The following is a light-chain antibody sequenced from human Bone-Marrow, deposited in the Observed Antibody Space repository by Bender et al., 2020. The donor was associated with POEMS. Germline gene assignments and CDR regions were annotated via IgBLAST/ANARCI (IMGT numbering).Light chain of an antibody. CDR3: SAWKDSRGSWV. V-gene: IGLV1-36*01. Sequence: QSVVTQPPSLSEAPRQRVTISCSGSSSNIGNHGVNWYQQLPGEAPKLLIYYDDLLTPGVSDRFSASKSGNSSSLAVSELQSDGEALYYCSAWKDSRGSWVYDRGTELTVL. CDR1: SSNIGNHG. CDR2: YDD. J-gene: IGLJ3*02.